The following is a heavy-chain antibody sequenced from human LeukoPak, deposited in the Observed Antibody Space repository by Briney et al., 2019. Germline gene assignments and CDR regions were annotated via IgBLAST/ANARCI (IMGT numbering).Heavy chain of an antibody. J-gene: IGHJ4*02. CDR3: ARVADSSGWYENWYFDY. Sequence: GASVKVSCKASGYTFTSYGISWVRQAPGQGLEWMGWISAYNGNTNYAQKLQGRVTMTTDTSTSTAYMELRSLRSDDTAVYYCARVADSSGWYENWYFDYWGQGTLVTVSS. CDR2: ISAYNGNT. CDR1: GYTFTSYG. V-gene: IGHV1-18*01. D-gene: IGHD6-19*01.